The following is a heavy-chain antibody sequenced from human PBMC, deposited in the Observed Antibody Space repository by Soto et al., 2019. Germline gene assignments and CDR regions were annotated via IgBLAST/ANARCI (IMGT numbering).Heavy chain of an antibody. Sequence: PSETLSLTCTVSGGSISSYYWSWIRQPPGKGLEWIGEIYQGGSTIYNPSLKSRVTISVDTSKTQFSLKMYSVTAADTAMYYCARGSLGPRLANWGQGTLVTVSS. V-gene: IGHV4-34*01. D-gene: IGHD1-26*01. J-gene: IGHJ4*02. CDR2: IYQGGST. CDR1: GGSISSYY. CDR3: ARGSLGPRLAN.